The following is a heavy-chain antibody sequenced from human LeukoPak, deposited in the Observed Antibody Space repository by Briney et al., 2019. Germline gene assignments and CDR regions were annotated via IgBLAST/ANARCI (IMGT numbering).Heavy chain of an antibody. Sequence: SGGSLRLSCAASGFTVSSNYMSWVRQAPGKGLEWVSVIYSGGSTYYADSVKGRFTISRDNSKNTLYLQMNSLRAEDTAVYYCARVMDYIAAAGSLWSGSYFDYWGQGTLVTVSS. CDR1: GFTVSSNY. CDR2: IYSGGST. D-gene: IGHD6-13*01. CDR3: ARVMDYIAAAGSLWSGSYFDY. J-gene: IGHJ4*02. V-gene: IGHV3-53*01.